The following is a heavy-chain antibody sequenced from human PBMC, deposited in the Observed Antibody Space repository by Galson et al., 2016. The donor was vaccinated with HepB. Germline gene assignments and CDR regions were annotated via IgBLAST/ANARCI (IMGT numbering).Heavy chain of an antibody. J-gene: IGHJ4*02. CDR2: IYWDDDK. CDR3: AHLVNWNPLSYFDY. CDR1: GFSLTTSGVG. Sequence: LVKPTQTLTLTCTFSGFSLTTSGVGVGWIRQPPGKALEWLALIYWDDDKRNSPSLKSRPTILKDTSKNQVVLTMTNMDPVDTATYYCAHLVNWNPLSYFDYWGQGILVTVSS. V-gene: IGHV2-5*02. D-gene: IGHD1-20*01.